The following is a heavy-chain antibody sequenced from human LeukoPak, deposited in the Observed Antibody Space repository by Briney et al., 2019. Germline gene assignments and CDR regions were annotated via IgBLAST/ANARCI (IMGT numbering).Heavy chain of an antibody. D-gene: IGHD2-15*01. V-gene: IGHV1-24*01. CDR3: GTGVAGKRDY. CDR2: SYLEDGET. CDR1: GYTLTELS. Sequence: GASVKVSCKVSGYTLTELSMHWVRQAPGKGLEWMGGSYLEDGETIYAQKFQGRVTMTEDTSTETAYMEQSSLRSADTAVYFCGTGVAGKRDYWGQGTLVTVSS. J-gene: IGHJ4*02.